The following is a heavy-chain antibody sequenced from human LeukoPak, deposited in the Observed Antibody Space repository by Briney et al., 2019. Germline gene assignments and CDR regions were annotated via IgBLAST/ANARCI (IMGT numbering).Heavy chain of an antibody. CDR3: ARGGLGSAFDN. J-gene: IGHJ4*02. D-gene: IGHD6-19*01. V-gene: IGHV3-74*01. CDR1: GFTFSTYW. CDR2: INRDGRST. Sequence: GGSLRLSCAASGFTFSTYWMHWVRQAPGKGLVWVSRINRDGRSTGYADSVKGRFTISRDNSKNTLYLQINSLRTDDTAVFYCARGGLGSAFDNWGQGTLVTVSS.